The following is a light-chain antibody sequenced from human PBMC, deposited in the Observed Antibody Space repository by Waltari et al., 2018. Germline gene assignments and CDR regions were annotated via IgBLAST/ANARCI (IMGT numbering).Light chain of an antibody. V-gene: IGKV1-9*01. J-gene: IGKJ5*01. CDR2: AAS. Sequence: VTFTCRATQHISRYLAWYQQKPGEAPKLLIYAASTLQGGVPSRFSGSGSGTDFTLTISSLQPEDFATYYCQQLNSYPPTFGQGTRLEIK. CDR3: QQLNSYPPT. CDR1: QHISRY.